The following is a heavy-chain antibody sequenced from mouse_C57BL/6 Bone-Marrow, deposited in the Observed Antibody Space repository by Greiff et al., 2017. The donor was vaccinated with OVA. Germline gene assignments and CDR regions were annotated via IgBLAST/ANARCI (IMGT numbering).Heavy chain of an antibody. CDR1: GYTFTSYW. CDR2: IHPSASDT. CDR3: AIGATVVADWYFDV. V-gene: IGHV1-74*01. J-gene: IGHJ1*03. Sequence: QVQLKQPGAELVKPGASVKVSCKASGYTFTSYWMHWVKQRPGQGLEWIGRIHPSASDTNYNQKFKGKATLTVDKSSSTAYMQLSSLTSEDSAVYYCAIGATVVADWYFDVWGTGTTVTVSS. D-gene: IGHD1-1*01.